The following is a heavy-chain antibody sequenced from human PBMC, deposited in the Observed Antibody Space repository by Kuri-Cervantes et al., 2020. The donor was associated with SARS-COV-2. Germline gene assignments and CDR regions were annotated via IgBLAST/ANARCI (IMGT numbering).Heavy chain of an antibody. J-gene: IGHJ4*02. CDR3: AREVLGYCSGGSCYSHY. CDR2: IKQDGSEK. CDR1: GFTFSSYW. Sequence: GGSLRLSCAASGFTFSSYWMSWVRQAPGKGLEWVANIKQDGSEKYYVDSVKGRFTISRDNAKNSLYLQMNSLRAEDTAVYYCAREVLGYCSGGSCYSHYWGQGTLVTVSS. D-gene: IGHD2-15*01. V-gene: IGHV3-7*01.